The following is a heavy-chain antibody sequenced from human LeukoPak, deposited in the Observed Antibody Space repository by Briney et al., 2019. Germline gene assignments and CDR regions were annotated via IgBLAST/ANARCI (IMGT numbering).Heavy chain of an antibody. Sequence: SVKVSCKASGFTFTSSAMQWVRQARGQRLEWIGWIVVGSGITNYAQKFQERVTITRDMSTSTAYMELSSLRSEDTAVYYCAAGVRFLEWLDFDYWGQGTLVTVSS. CDR2: IVVGSGIT. CDR1: GFTFTSSA. D-gene: IGHD3-3*01. V-gene: IGHV1-58*02. CDR3: AAGVRFLEWLDFDY. J-gene: IGHJ4*02.